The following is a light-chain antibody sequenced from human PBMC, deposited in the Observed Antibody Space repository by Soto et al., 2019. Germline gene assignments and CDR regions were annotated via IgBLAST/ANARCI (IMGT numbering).Light chain of an antibody. Sequence: EIVLTQSPGTLSLSPGERATLSCRASQSVSSGYLAWYQQKPGQAPRLLIYGASSRATGIPDRFSGSGSGTDFALTISRLEPEDFAVYYCQQYGSSHPTWTFGQGTKVEVK. CDR3: QQYGSSHPTWT. J-gene: IGKJ1*01. CDR1: QSVSSGY. CDR2: GAS. V-gene: IGKV3-20*01.